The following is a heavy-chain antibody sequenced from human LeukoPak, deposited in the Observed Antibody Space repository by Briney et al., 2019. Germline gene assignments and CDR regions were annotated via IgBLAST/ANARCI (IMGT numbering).Heavy chain of an antibody. D-gene: IGHD2-2*01. J-gene: IGHJ4*02. V-gene: IGHV1-18*01. CDR3: ARTLQCSSTSCPARSYFDY. CDR2: ISAYNGNT. CDR1: GYTFTSYG. Sequence: GASVKVSCKASGYTFTSYGISWVRQAPRQGLEWMGWISAYNGNTNYAQKLQGGVTMTTDTSTSTAYMELRSLRSDDTAVYYCARTLQCSSTSCPARSYFDYWGQGTLVTVSS.